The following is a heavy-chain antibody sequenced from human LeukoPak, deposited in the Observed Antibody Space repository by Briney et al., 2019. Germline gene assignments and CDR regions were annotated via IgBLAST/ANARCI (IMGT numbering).Heavy chain of an antibody. CDR1: GFTFSSFW. CDR3: ARDRWELLNAFDI. CDR2: INSDGSST. J-gene: IGHJ3*02. V-gene: IGHV3-74*01. Sequence: PGGSLRLSCAASGFTFSSFWMHWVRQAPGKGLVCVSRINSDGSSTSYADSVKGRFTISRDNAKNTLYLQMNSLRAEVTAVYYCARDRWELLNAFDIWGQGTMVTVSS. D-gene: IGHD1-26*01.